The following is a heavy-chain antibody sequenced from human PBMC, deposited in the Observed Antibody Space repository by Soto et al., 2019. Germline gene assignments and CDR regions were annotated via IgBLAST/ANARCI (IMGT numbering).Heavy chain of an antibody. V-gene: IGHV1-46*01. CDR3: ARGGHVVVVTAALYS. J-gene: IGHJ4*02. CDR1: GDTFTDYY. CDR2: VNPSGGHT. Sequence: QVQLMQSGAEVKKPGASVKVSCKASGDTFTDYYIHWVRQAPGQGLEWMGTVNPSGGHTTYAQHFLGRATPTTDTSTSTLYMGLTSLSSDATARYYCARGGHVVVVTAALYSWGQGTLVTVSS. D-gene: IGHD2-21*02.